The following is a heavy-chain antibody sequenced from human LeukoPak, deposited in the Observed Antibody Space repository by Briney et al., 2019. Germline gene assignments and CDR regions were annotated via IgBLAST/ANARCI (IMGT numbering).Heavy chain of an antibody. V-gene: IGHV3-21*01. Sequence: GGSLRLSCAASGFTFSGYTMTWVRQAPGKGLEWVSSISNSSTYIYYADSVRGRFTISRDNVQNSLYLQMNSLRAEDTAVYYCARRSNAGFYGMDVWGQETTVTVSS. J-gene: IGHJ6*02. D-gene: IGHD4/OR15-4a*01. CDR3: ARRSNAGFYGMDV. CDR1: GFTFSGYT. CDR2: ISNSSTYI.